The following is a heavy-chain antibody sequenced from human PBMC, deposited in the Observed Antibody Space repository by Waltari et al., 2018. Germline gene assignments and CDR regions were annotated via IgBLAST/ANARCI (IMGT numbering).Heavy chain of an antibody. Sequence: EVQLVQSGAEGKKPGESLKISCKGSGYSFTSYWIGWVRQMTGKGLEWMGIIYPGDSDTDSSPSFQGQVTISADKSISTAYLQWSSLKASDTAMYYCARPKGSGSYYSYIGWYFDLWGRGTLVTVSS. CDR3: ARPKGSGSYYSYIGWYFDL. J-gene: IGHJ2*01. D-gene: IGHD1-26*01. CDR1: GYSFTSYW. V-gene: IGHV5-51*03. CDR2: IYPGDSDT.